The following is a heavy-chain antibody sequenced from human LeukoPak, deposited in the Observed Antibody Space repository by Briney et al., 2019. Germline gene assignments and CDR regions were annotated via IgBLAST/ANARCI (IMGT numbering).Heavy chain of an antibody. V-gene: IGHV4-30-4*01. Sequence: SQTLSLTCTVSGGSISSGDYYWSWMRQPPGKGLEWIGYIYYSGSTYYNPSLKSRVTISVDTSKKQFSLKLSSGTAADTAVYYCARRRGGGYLRYFEDWGQGTLVTVSS. CDR1: GGSISSGDYY. J-gene: IGHJ4*02. CDR3: ARRRGGGYLRYFED. CDR2: IYYSGST. D-gene: IGHD3-9*01.